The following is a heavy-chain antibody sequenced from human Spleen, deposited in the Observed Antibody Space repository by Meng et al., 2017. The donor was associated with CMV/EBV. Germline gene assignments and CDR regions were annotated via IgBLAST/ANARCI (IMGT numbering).Heavy chain of an antibody. D-gene: IGHD3-3*01. J-gene: IGHJ4*02. CDR3: VRVESFYDFWTGYYFDY. V-gene: IGHV3-74*01. Sequence: TFIGCWIHWVREAAGKGLVWGSRTNSDGSITTYADSVEGGFTISKDNAKNTLYLQMNSLKAEDTAVYYCVRVESFYDFWTGYYFDYWGQGALVTVSS. CDR1: TFIGCW. CDR2: TNSDGSIT.